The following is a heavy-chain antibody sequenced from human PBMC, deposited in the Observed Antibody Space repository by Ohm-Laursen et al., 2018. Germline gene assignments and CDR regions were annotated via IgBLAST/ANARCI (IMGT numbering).Heavy chain of an antibody. CDR3: AARGQYYFDY. CDR1: GGSISSYY. J-gene: IGHJ4*02. CDR2: IYTSGST. V-gene: IGHV4-4*07. Sequence: PSETLSLTCTVSGGSISSYYWSWIRQPAGKGLEWIGRIYTSGSTNYNPSLKSRVTISVDTSKNQFSLNLSSVTAADTAVYYCAARGQYYFDYWGQGTLVTVSS. D-gene: IGHD3-10*01.